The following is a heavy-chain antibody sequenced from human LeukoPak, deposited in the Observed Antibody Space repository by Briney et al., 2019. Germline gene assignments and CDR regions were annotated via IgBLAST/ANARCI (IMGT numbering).Heavy chain of an antibody. V-gene: IGHV3-7*01. CDR1: GFTFSSYW. CDR3: ARDFCSSTSCFYDP. J-gene: IGHJ5*02. Sequence: GGSLRLSCAASGFTFSSYWMSWVRQAPGKGLEWVANIKQDGSEKYYVDSVKGRFTISKDNAKNSLYLQMNSLRAEDTAVYYCARDFCSSTSCFYDPWGQGTLVTVSS. CDR2: IKQDGSEK. D-gene: IGHD2-2*01.